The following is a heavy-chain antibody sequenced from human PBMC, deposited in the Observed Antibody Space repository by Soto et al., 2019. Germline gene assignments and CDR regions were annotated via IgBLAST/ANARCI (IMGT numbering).Heavy chain of an antibody. V-gene: IGHV1-69*13. D-gene: IGHD5-12*01. CDR2: IIPIFGTA. CDR1: GGTFSIYA. J-gene: IGHJ5*02. CDR3: AREVRDGYNRYNWFDP. Sequence: SVKVSCKASGGTFSIYAISWVRQAPGQGLEWMGGIIPIFGTANYAQKFQGRVTITADESTSTAYMELSSLRSEDTAVYYCAREVRDGYNRYNWFDPWGQGTLVTVSS.